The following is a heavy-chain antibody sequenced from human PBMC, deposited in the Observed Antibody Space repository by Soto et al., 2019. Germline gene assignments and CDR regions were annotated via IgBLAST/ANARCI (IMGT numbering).Heavy chain of an antibody. D-gene: IGHD3-9*01. Sequence: PMETLSLTCAVYGGSFSGYYWSWIRQPPGKGLEWIGEINHSGSTNYNPSLKSRVTISVDTSKNQFSLKLSSVTAADTAVYYCARGALKNYDILTGYLWWGQGTLVTVSS. V-gene: IGHV4-34*01. J-gene: IGHJ4*02. CDR1: GGSFSGYY. CDR2: INHSGST. CDR3: ARGALKNYDILTGYLW.